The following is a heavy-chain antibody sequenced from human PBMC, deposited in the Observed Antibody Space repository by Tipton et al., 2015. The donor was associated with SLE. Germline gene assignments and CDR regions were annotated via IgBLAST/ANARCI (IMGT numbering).Heavy chain of an antibody. CDR3: ARDHRGSIVVAVCL. CDR2: IYYSGST. CDR1: GGSISSYY. Sequence: TLSLTCTVSGGSISSYYWSWIRQPPGKGLEWIGYIYYSGSTNYNPPLKSRVTISVDTSKNQFSLKLSSVTAADTAVYYCARDHRGSIVVAVCLWGQGTLVTVSS. V-gene: IGHV4-59*01. D-gene: IGHD1-26*01. J-gene: IGHJ4*02.